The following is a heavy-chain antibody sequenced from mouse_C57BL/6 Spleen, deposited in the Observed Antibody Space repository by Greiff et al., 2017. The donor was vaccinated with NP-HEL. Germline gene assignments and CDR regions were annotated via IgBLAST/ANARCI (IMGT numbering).Heavy chain of an antibody. CDR2: IWGDGGT. V-gene: IGHV2-3*01. J-gene: IGHJ2*01. CDR3: AKQRKAQGFDY. CDR1: GFSLTSYG. Sequence: QVQLKESGPGLVAPSQSLSISCTVSGFSLTSYGVSWVRQPPGKGLEWLGVIWGDGGTNYHSALLSSLSIIKYNSKSQVVLKLNSLQTDDTATYYCAKQRKAQGFDYWGQGTTLTVSS. D-gene: IGHD3-2*02.